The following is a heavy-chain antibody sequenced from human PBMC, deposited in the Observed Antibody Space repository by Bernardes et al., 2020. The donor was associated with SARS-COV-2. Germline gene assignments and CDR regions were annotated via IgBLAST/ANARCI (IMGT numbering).Heavy chain of an antibody. D-gene: IGHD2-21*02. Sequence: SETLSLTCTVSGGSISSRNYYWGWLRQPPGKGLEWIGSIYSSGSSYYNPSLQSRVSESMDTSKNQFSLRLSFVTAADTAVYYCAGSSCGIDCYIGGLRSWDYGMDVWGQGTTVTVSS. J-gene: IGHJ6*02. CDR2: IYSSGSS. CDR1: GGSISSRNYY. CDR3: AGSSCGIDCYIGGLRSWDYGMDV. V-gene: IGHV4-39*01.